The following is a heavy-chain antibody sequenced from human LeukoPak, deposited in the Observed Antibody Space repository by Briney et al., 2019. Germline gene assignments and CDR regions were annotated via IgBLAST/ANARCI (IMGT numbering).Heavy chain of an antibody. CDR3: ARRPNAGFYGIAY. D-gene: IGHD2/OR15-2a*01. CDR2: ITSSSSTI. Sequence: GGSLRLFCAASGFTFSDYSMNWVRQAPGKGLEWVSYITSSSSTIHYADSVKGRFTISRDNARNSLYLQMNSLRDEDTAVYYCARRPNAGFYGIAYWGQGTLVTVSS. V-gene: IGHV3-48*02. CDR1: GFTFSDYS. J-gene: IGHJ4*02.